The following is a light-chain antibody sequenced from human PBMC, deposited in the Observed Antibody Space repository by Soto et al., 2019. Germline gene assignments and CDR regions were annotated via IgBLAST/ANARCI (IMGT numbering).Light chain of an antibody. Sequence: DIQMTQSPSPLSASVGDRVTITCRASQSISDWLAWFQLKPGKAPKLLIYDASSLESGVPSRFSGSGSGTEFTLTISSLQPDDFATYYCQQYNSYWTFGQGTKVDIK. CDR2: DAS. CDR3: QQYNSYWT. CDR1: QSISDW. J-gene: IGKJ1*01. V-gene: IGKV1-5*01.